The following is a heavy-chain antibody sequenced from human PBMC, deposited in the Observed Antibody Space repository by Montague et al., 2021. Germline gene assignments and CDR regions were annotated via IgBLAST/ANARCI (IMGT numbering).Heavy chain of an antibody. CDR1: GGSISSTSYY. CDR3: ARRMGFVVVTEHDAFDI. V-gene: IGHV4-39*01. Sequence: SETLSLTCTVSGGSISSTSYYWGWIRQPPGTGLEWIGGIYYSGSTYYNPSLKSRATISADTSKNQFSLRLRSVTAADTAVYYCARRMGFVVVTEHDAFDIWGQGTMVTVSS. J-gene: IGHJ3*02. D-gene: IGHD2-21*02. CDR2: IYYSGST.